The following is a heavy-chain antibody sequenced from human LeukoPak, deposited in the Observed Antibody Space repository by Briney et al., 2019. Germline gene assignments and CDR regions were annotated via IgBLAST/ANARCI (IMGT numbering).Heavy chain of an antibody. D-gene: IGHD3-16*02. J-gene: IGHJ3*02. V-gene: IGHV5-51*01. CDR2: IYPGDSDT. CDR1: GYSFTSYW. Sequence: GESLKISCEGSGYSFTSYWIGRVRQMPGKGLEWMGIIYPGDSDTRYSPSFQGQVTISADKSISTAYLQWSSLKASDTAMYYCARLVFRSLYAFDIWGQGTMVTVSS. CDR3: ARLVFRSLYAFDI.